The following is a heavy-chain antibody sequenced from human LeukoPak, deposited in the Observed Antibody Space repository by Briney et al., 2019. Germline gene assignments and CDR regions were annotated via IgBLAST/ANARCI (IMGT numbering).Heavy chain of an antibody. CDR1: GGSFSSGGYY. Sequence: SETLSLTCTVSGGSFSSGGYYWSWIRQHPGKGLEWIGYISYSGSTYYNPSLKSRVTISVDTSKNQFSLKLSSVTAADMAVYYCVRDSGSYYFDYWGQGTLVTVSS. V-gene: IGHV4-31*03. J-gene: IGHJ4*02. CDR2: ISYSGST. CDR3: VRDSGSYYFDY. D-gene: IGHD1-26*01.